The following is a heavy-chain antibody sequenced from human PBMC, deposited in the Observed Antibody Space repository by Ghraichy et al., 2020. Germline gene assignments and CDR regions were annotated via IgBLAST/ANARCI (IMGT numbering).Heavy chain of an antibody. CDR3: ARGPSGAVGRGLNFDL. V-gene: IGHV4-31*03. CDR2: IYYSGST. D-gene: IGHD1-26*01. CDR1: GGSISSGGYY. J-gene: IGHJ2*01. Sequence: SETLSLTCTVSGGSISSGGYYWSWIRQHPGKGLEWIGYIYYSGSTYYNPSLKSRVTISVDTSKNQFSLKLSSVTAADTAVYYCARGPSGAVGRGLNFDLWGRGTLVTVSS.